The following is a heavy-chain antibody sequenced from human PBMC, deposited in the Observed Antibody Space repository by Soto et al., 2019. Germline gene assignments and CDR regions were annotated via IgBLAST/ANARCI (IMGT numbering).Heavy chain of an antibody. J-gene: IGHJ4*02. V-gene: IGHV1-18*01. CDR2: ISAYNGNT. CDR3: ASDSPPPRE. CDR1: GYTFTSYH. Sequence: QVQLVQSGAEVKKPGASVKVSCKASGYTFTSYHITWVRQAPGQGLEWMGWISAYNGNTNYAQKLQGRVTMTTDTATSTAYRELRGLRSAATAVYYCASDSPPPREWGQGTLVTVSS.